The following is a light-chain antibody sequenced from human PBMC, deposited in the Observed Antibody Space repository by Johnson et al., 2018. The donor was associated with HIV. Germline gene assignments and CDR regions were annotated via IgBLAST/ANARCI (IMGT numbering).Light chain of an antibody. V-gene: IGLV1-51*01. J-gene: IGLJ1*01. Sequence: QSVLTQSPSVSAAPGQKVTISCSGSSSNIGNNYVSWYQQFPGTAPKLLIYDNNKRPSGIPDRFSGSKSGTSATLDITGLQTGDEADYYCGTWDSSLSEGVFGTGTKVTVL. CDR1: SSNIGNNY. CDR3: GTWDSSLSEGV. CDR2: DNN.